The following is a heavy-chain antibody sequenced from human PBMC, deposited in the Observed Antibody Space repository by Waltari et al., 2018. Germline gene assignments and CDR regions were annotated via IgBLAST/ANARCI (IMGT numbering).Heavy chain of an antibody. CDR3: TNTPVGAAGASRFDP. J-gene: IGHJ5*02. CDR1: GYTFSGYA. CDR2: VNHDSRNN. D-gene: IGHD2-15*01. Sequence: QVQLVRSGTEVKKPGASVKMSCNSSGYTFSGYASNWGRQAAGQGIEWMGWVNHDSRNNGYAHLIQDRATFTNNTTINSAHMVRSSLRPDDTAIYCGTNTPVGAAGASRFDPWGQGTLVIVSS. V-gene: IGHV1-8*03.